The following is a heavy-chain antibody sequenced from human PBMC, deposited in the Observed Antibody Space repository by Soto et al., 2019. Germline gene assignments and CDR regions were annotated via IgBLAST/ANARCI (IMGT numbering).Heavy chain of an antibody. J-gene: IGHJ4*02. Sequence: SLRLSCAASGFTFDDYAMHWVRQAPGKGLEWVSGISWNSGSIGYADSVKGRFTISRDNAKNSLYLQMNSLRAEDTALYYCAKDPDGWLGSGSQGIIDYWGQGTLVTVSS. CDR2: ISWNSGSI. CDR1: GFTFDDYA. D-gene: IGHD3-10*01. CDR3: AKDPDGWLGSGSQGIIDY. V-gene: IGHV3-9*01.